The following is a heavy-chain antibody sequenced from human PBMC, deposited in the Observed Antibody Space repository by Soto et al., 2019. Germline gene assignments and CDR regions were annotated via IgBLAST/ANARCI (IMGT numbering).Heavy chain of an antibody. D-gene: IGHD1-26*01. CDR1: GASITSENW. CDR3: ARREIQGPIDY. V-gene: IGHV4-4*02. Sequence: TSETLSLTCTVSGASITSENWWSWVRQPPGKGLEWIGEIYQNGNANYNPYLKSRATKSLDKSKNQIYLKLTSVTAVDTAVYYCARREIQGPIDYWGQGTLVTVS. CDR2: IYQNGNA. J-gene: IGHJ4*02.